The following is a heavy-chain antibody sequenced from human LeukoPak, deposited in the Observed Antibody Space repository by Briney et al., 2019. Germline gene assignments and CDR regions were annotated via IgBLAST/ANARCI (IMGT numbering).Heavy chain of an antibody. D-gene: IGHD6-19*01. CDR2: ISGSGGST. Sequence: GGSLRLSCAASGFTFSSYAMSWARQAPGKGLEWVSAISGSGGSTYYADSVKGRFTISRDNSKNTLYLQMNSLRAEDTAVYYCAKARIAVAGNHYFDYWGQGTLVTVSS. V-gene: IGHV3-23*01. J-gene: IGHJ4*02. CDR3: AKARIAVAGNHYFDY. CDR1: GFTFSSYA.